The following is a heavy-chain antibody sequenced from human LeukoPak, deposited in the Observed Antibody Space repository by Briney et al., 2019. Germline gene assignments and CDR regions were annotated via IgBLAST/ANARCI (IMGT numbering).Heavy chain of an antibody. CDR1: GGSISSSNW. Sequence: SETLSLTCAVSGGSISSSNWCCWGRHPPGRGLEWSGEIYHSGSTNYNPSPKRRVTISVDKSKNQFSLKLSSVTAADTAVDDCARAIGYCSSTSCYLRGNWFDPWGQGTLVTVFS. J-gene: IGHJ5*02. CDR3: ARAIGYCSSTSCYLRGNWFDP. D-gene: IGHD2-2*01. CDR2: IYHSGST. V-gene: IGHV4-4*02.